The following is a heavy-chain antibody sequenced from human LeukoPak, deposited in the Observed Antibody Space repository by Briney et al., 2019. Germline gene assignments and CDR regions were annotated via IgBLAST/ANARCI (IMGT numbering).Heavy chain of an antibody. CDR3: AKDTPLCYFDY. CDR1: GFTFSGSA. CDR2: ISYDGSNK. D-gene: IGHD3-16*01. V-gene: IGHV3-30-3*02. Sequence: SLKLSCAASGFTFSGSAIHWVRQASGRGLEWVAVISYDGSNKYYADSVKGRFTISRDNSKNTMYLEMKSLRAEDTAIYYCAKDTPLCYFDYWGQGTLVTVSS. J-gene: IGHJ4*02.